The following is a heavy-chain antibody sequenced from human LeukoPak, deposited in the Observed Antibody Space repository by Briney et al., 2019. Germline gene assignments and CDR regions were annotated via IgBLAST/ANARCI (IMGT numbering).Heavy chain of an antibody. CDR3: ARTNTVYGNFDY. J-gene: IGHJ4*02. CDR1: GLTVMDNY. V-gene: IGHV3-53*01. D-gene: IGHD2/OR15-2a*01. Sequence: GGSLRLSCAASGLTVMDNYFSWVRQAPGKGLEWVSVIFPDGRTYHADSVKGRFTISRDRPKNTLLLQMNSLRADDTALYHCARTNTVYGNFDYWGQGILVTVSS. CDR2: IFPDGRT.